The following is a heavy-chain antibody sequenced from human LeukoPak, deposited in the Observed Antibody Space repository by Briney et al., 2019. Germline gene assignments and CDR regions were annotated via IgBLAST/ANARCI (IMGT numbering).Heavy chain of an antibody. J-gene: IGHJ5*02. V-gene: IGHV3-7*01. CDR3: AKFTRGYCSGGSCSNWFDP. CDR1: GLTFSSYW. Sequence: GGSLRLSCAVSGLTFSSYWMSWVRQAPGKGLEWVANIKQDGSEKYYVDSVKGRFTISRDNAKDSVYLQMNSLRGEDTAVYYCAKFTRGYCSGGSCSNWFDPWGQGTLVTVSS. D-gene: IGHD2-15*01. CDR2: IKQDGSEK.